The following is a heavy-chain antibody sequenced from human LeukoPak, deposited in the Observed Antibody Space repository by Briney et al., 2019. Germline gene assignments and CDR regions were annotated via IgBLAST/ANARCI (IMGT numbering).Heavy chain of an antibody. V-gene: IGHV4-39*02. Sequence: SETLSLTCTVSGGSISSSSYYWGWIRQPPGKGLEWIGSTYYSGSTYYNPSLKSRVTISVDTSKNQFSLKLSSVTAADTAVYYCARDKSTSPNEWGQGTLVTVSS. J-gene: IGHJ4*02. CDR1: GGSISSSSYY. CDR3: ARDKSTSPNE. CDR2: TYYSGST.